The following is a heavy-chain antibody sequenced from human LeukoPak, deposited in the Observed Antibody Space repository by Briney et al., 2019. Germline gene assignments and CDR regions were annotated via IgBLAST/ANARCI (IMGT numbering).Heavy chain of an antibody. Sequence: SETLSLTCTVSGGSISSYYWSWIRQPPGKGLEWIGYIYYSGSTNYNPSLKSRVTISVDTSKNQFSLKLSSVTAADTAVYYCARHRLTFSRVAATRFDYWGQGTLVTVSS. J-gene: IGHJ4*02. CDR1: GGSISSYY. CDR3: ARHRLTFSRVAATRFDY. V-gene: IGHV4-59*08. D-gene: IGHD2-15*01. CDR2: IYYSGST.